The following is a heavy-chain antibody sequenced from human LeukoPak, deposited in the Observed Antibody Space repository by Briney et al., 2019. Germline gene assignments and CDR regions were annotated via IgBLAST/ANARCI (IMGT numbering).Heavy chain of an antibody. CDR1: GYTLTELS. V-gene: IGHV1-24*01. CDR2: FDPEDGET. CDR3: ATRPLTTVTYYFDY. J-gene: IGHJ4*02. Sequence: GASVKVSCKVSGYTLTELSMHWVRQAPGKGLDWMGGFDPEDGETIYAQKFQGRVTMTEDTSTDTAYMELSSLRSEDTAVYYCATRPLTTVTYYFDYWGQGTLVTVSS. D-gene: IGHD4-17*01.